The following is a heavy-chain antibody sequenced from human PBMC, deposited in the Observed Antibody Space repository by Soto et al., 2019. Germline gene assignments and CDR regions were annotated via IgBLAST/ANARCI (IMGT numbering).Heavy chain of an antibody. Sequence: GASVKVSCKASGYTFTSYYMHWVRQAPGQGLERMGWINTYNGNTNHAQKLQGRVTMTTDTSTSTAYMELRSLRSDDTAVYYCARGVGSGTYYNQYNWFDPWGQGTLVTVSS. V-gene: IGHV1-18*04. J-gene: IGHJ5*02. D-gene: IGHD3-10*01. CDR1: GYTFTSYY. CDR3: ARGVGSGTYYNQYNWFDP. CDR2: INTYNGNT.